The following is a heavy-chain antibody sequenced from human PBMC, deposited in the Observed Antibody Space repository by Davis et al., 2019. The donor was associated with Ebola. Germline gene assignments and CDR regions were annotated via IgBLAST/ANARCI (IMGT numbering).Heavy chain of an antibody. Sequence: AASVKVSCKASGYTFTSYAMHWVRQAPGQRLEWMGWINVGNGNTKYSQKFQGRVTITRDTSASTAYMELSSLRSEDTAVYYCARAIVVIGGNYFDYWGQGTLVTVSS. J-gene: IGHJ4*02. CDR3: ARAIVVIGGNYFDY. V-gene: IGHV1-3*01. CDR1: GYTFTSYA. D-gene: IGHD3-22*01. CDR2: INVGNGNT.